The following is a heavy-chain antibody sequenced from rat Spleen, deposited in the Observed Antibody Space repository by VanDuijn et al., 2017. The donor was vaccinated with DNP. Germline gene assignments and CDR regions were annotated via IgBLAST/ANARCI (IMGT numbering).Heavy chain of an antibody. Sequence: EVQLVESGGGLVQPGRSLRLSCAASGFTFSDYYMPWVRQAPTKGLEWVAYITYDGGSTYYGDSVKGRFTISRDNAKSTLYLQMNSRRSEDMATYYCARPIYNNHGGFAYWGQGTLVTVSS. D-gene: IGHD1-10*01. V-gene: IGHV5-22*01. J-gene: IGHJ3*01. CDR1: GFTFSDYY. CDR3: ARPIYNNHGGFAY. CDR2: ITYDGGST.